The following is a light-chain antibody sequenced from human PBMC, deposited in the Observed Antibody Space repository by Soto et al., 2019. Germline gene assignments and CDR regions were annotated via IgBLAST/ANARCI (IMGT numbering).Light chain of an antibody. CDR1: QSVSSY. Sequence: MLTQSPPSLSLSPGERATLSCSASQSVSSYLAWHTQRPGQAPRLLIYGASTRATGVPARFSGGGSGTDFTLTISSLEPEDFAVYYCQQRNIWPPVTFGQGTRLEIK. CDR3: QQRNIWPPVT. J-gene: IGKJ5*01. V-gene: IGKV3-11*01. CDR2: GAS.